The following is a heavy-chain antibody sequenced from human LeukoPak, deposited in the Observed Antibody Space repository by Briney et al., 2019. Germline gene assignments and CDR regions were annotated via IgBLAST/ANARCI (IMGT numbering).Heavy chain of an antibody. Sequence: GASVKVSCKASGYTFTSYDISWVRQAPGQGLEWMGGIIPIFGTANYAQKFQGRVTITADESTSTAYMELSSLRSEDTAVYYCARDRLDYYDTKGRAFDIWGQGTMVTVSS. CDR3: ARDRLDYYDTKGRAFDI. CDR2: IIPIFGTA. J-gene: IGHJ3*02. D-gene: IGHD3-22*01. V-gene: IGHV1-69*13. CDR1: GYTFTSYD.